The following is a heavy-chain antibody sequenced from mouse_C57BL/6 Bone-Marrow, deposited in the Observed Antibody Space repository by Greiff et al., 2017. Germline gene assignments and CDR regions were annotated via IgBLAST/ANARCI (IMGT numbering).Heavy chain of an antibody. CDR2: IYPGSGNT. Sequence: QVHVKQSGAELVRPGASVKLSCKASGYTFTDYYINWVKQRPGQGLEWIARIYPGSGNTYYNEKFKGKATLTAEKSSSTAYMQLSSLTSEDSAVYFCARRGRLLSYAMDYWGQGTSVTVSS. CDR1: GYTFTDYY. J-gene: IGHJ4*01. D-gene: IGHD1-1*01. CDR3: ARRGRLLSYAMDY. V-gene: IGHV1-76*01.